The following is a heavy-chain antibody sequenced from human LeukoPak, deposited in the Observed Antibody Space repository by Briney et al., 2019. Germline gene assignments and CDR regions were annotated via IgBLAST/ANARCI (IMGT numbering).Heavy chain of an antibody. D-gene: IGHD6-6*01. CDR2: IYYSGST. V-gene: IGHV4-30-4*01. Sequence: SQTLSLTCTVSGGSISSGDYYWSWIRQPPGKGLEWIGYIYYSGSTYYNPSLKSRVTISVDTSTHQFSLKLSSVNAADTAVYYCARESIAARDSDYWGQGNLVTVSS. CDR1: GGSISSGDYY. CDR3: ARESIAARDSDY. J-gene: IGHJ4*02.